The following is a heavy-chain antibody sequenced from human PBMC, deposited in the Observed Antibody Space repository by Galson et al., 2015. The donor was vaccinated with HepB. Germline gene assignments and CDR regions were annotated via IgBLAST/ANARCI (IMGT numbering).Heavy chain of an antibody. J-gene: IGHJ4*02. CDR1: GYTFGVYD. V-gene: IGHV1-18*04. Sequence: SVKVSCKASGYTFGVYDLTWVRQAPGHGLEWMGWINPYDGNTKYSQRFQGRVTMTTDTSTSSAYLELRGLRSDDTAVYYCARGDIGVPGVLYWGQGTLVTVSS. D-gene: IGHD6-19*01. CDR2: INPYDGNT. CDR3: ARGDIGVPGVLY.